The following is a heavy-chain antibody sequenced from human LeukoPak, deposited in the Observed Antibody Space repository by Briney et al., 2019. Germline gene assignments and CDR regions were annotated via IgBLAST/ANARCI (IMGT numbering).Heavy chain of an antibody. J-gene: IGHJ6*01. V-gene: IGHV4-30-2*01. Sequence: SQTLFLTCAVSGGSISSGGYFWTWIRQPPGRGLEWIGDVVNGANPSLESRVTISIDRSTNQFSLKLRSVTAADTAVYFCARGAMTPRPVVVHAYAMDVWGQGTTVTVSS. CDR1: GGSISSGGYF. D-gene: IGHD2-15*01. CDR2: VVNGA. CDR3: ARGAMTPRPVVVHAYAMDV.